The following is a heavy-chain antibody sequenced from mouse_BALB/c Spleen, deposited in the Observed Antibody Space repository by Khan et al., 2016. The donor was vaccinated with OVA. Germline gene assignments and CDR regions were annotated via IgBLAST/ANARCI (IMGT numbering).Heavy chain of an antibody. Sequence: EVELVESGGGLVQPGGSRKLSCAASGFTFSSFGMHWVRQAPEKGLEWVAYISSGSSTIYFADTVKGRFTIYRENPKNTLFLQMTSLRSEDTAMYYCAREDYGHWYFDVWGAGTTVTVSS. CDR2: ISSGSSTI. J-gene: IGHJ1*01. V-gene: IGHV5-17*02. CDR3: AREDYGHWYFDV. D-gene: IGHD1-1*02. CDR1: GFTFSSFG.